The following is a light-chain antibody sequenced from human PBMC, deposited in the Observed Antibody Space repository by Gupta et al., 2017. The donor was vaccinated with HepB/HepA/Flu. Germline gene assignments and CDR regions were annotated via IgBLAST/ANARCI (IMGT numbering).Light chain of an antibody. J-gene: IGKJ4*01. V-gene: IGKV1-8*01. Sequence: ILFTSSPSSFSASTGDRVTISCRTSQGISSYLAWYQQKPGKAPELLIYAASTLQSGVPSRFSGSGSGTDFTLTISCLQSEDFATYYCQQYYSYPLTFGGGTKVEIK. CDR1: QGISSY. CDR3: QQYYSYPLT. CDR2: AAS.